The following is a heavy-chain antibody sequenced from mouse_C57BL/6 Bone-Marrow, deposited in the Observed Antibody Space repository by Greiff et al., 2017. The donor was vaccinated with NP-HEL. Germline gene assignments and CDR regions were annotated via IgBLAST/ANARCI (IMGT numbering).Heavy chain of an antibody. V-gene: IGHV5-4*01. CDR2: ISDGGSYT. Sequence: EVQGVESGGGLVKPGGSLKLSCAASGFTFSSYAMSWVRQTPEKRLEWVATISDGGSYTYYPDNVKGRFTISRDNAKNNLYLQMSHLKSEDTAMYDGARDRGEAWFAYWGQGTLVTVSA. J-gene: IGHJ3*01. CDR3: ARDRGEAWFAY. D-gene: IGHD3-1*01. CDR1: GFTFSSYA.